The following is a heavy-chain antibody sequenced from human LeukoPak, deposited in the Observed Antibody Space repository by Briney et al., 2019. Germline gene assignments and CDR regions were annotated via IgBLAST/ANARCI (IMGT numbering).Heavy chain of an antibody. CDR1: GFSFTNTW. CDR2: ISGSGGST. CDR3: AKALGYSYGEDY. D-gene: IGHD5-18*01. V-gene: IGHV3-23*01. Sequence: GGSLRLSCAASGFSFTNTWMSWVRQAPGKGLEWVSAISGSGGSTYYADSVKGRFTISRDNSKNTLYLQMNSLRAEDTAVYYCAKALGYSYGEDYWGQGTLVTVSS. J-gene: IGHJ4*02.